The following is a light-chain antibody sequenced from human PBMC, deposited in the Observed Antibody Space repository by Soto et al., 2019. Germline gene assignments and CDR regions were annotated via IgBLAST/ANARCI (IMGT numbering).Light chain of an antibody. CDR2: GAS. CDR3: QQYSNGPPWT. V-gene: IGKV3-15*01. Sequence: EIVMTQFPVTLYMSPGEIATLSCRATESVSTKLAWYQQKPGQAPRLLLYGASTGATGIPARFSGSGSGTDFTLTISSLQSEDFAVYYCQQYSNGPPWTFGQGTKVDIK. J-gene: IGKJ1*01. CDR1: ESVSTK.